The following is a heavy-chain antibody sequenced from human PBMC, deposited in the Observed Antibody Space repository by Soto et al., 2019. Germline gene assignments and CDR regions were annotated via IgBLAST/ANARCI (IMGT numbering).Heavy chain of an antibody. CDR1: GFTVSSNY. CDR3: ARAYSSGWYGEDY. D-gene: IGHD6-19*01. V-gene: IGHV3-66*01. CDR2: IYSGGST. Sequence: GGSLRLSCAASGFTVSSNYMSWVRQAPGKGLEWVSVIYSGGSTYYADSVKGRFTISRDNSKNTLYLQMNSLRAEDTAVYYCARAYSSGWYGEDYWGQGTLVTVSS. J-gene: IGHJ4*02.